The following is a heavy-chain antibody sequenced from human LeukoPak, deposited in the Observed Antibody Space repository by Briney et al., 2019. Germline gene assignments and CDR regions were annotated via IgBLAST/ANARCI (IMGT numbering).Heavy chain of an antibody. CDR2: IIAHNGNT. J-gene: IGHJ6*02. CDR1: GYTFSNYG. Sequence: GASVEVSYKASGYTFSNYGISWVRQAPGQGLEWMGWIIAHNGNTNYAQKFQGRVTMTTDTSTSTAYMELRSLRSDDTAVYYCAKDREGQNYYYGMDVWGQGTTVTVS. D-gene: IGHD1-26*01. CDR3: AKDREGQNYYYGMDV. V-gene: IGHV1-18*01.